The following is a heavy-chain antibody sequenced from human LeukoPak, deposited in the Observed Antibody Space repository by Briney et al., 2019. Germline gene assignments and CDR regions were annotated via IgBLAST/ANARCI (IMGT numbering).Heavy chain of an antibody. CDR1: GFTFSSYG. Sequence: GGSLRLSCAASGFTFSSYGMHWVRQAPGKGLEWMAVIWYDGSSKYYADSVKGRFTISRDNSKNMLYLQMNSLRAEDTAVYYCARAPKVGAFPGFDYWGQGTLVIVSS. V-gene: IGHV3-33*01. CDR2: IWYDGSSK. D-gene: IGHD1-26*01. J-gene: IGHJ4*02. CDR3: ARAPKVGAFPGFDY.